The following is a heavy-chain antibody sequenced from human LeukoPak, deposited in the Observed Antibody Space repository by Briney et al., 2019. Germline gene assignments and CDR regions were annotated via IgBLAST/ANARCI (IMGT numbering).Heavy chain of an antibody. J-gene: IGHJ5*02. V-gene: IGHV4-59*08. Sequence: SETLSLTCTVSGGSISSYYWSWVRQPPGRGLEWIGYIYSSGSTSYNPSLKSRVTMSVDTSKNQFSLKLSSVTAADTAVYYCVRHARITIFEGWFDPWGQGTLVTVSS. CDR2: IYSSGST. D-gene: IGHD3-3*01. CDR1: GGSISSYY. CDR3: VRHARITIFEGWFDP.